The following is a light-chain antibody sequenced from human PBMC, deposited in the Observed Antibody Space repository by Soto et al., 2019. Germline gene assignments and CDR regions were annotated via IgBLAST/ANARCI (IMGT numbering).Light chain of an antibody. CDR1: SGHSNYA. V-gene: IGLV4-69*01. CDR3: QTWGSGIVV. J-gene: IGLJ2*01. Sequence: QLVLTQSPSASASLGASGKLTFTLSSGHSNYAIAWHQQQSEKGLRYLMKLNSDGSHSKGDGIPDRFSGSSSGAERYLTISSLQSEDEADYYCQTWGSGIVVFGGGTKLTVL. CDR2: LNSDGSH.